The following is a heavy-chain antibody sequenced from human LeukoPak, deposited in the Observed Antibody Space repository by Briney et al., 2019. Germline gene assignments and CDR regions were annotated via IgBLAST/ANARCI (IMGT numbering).Heavy chain of an antibody. CDR3: AREGEGFYYGSSGYPDWYFDL. Sequence: ASVKVSCKASGYTFTSYGITWGRRAPGQGLEWMGWISAYNGNTNYAQKLQGRVSMTTDTSTSTAYMELRSLRSDDTAVYYCAREGEGFYYGSSGYPDWYFDLWGRGTLVTVSS. CDR1: GYTFTSYG. D-gene: IGHD3-22*01. CDR2: ISAYNGNT. J-gene: IGHJ2*01. V-gene: IGHV1-18*01.